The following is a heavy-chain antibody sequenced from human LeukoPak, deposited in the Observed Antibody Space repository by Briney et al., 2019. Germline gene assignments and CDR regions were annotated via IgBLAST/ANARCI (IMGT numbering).Heavy chain of an antibody. CDR1: GFTVSSNY. CDR2: IYSGGST. V-gene: IGHV3-53*01. Sequence: PGGSLRLSCAASGFTVSSNYMSWVRQAPGKGLEWVSVIYSGGSTYYADSVKGRFTISRDNSKNTLYLQMNSLGAEDTAVYYCARDLTGTRDYWGQGTLVTVSS. CDR3: ARDLTGTRDY. J-gene: IGHJ4*02. D-gene: IGHD1-20*01.